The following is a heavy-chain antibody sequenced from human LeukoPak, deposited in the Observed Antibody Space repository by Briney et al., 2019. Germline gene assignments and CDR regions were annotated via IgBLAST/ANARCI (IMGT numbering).Heavy chain of an antibody. CDR1: GYTFTSYG. D-gene: IGHD1-26*01. CDR3: ARDGSGCYFSSYDY. CDR2: ISAYNGNT. Sequence: ASVKVSCKASGYTFTSYGISWVRQTPGQGLEWMGWISAYNGNTNYAQKLQGRVTMTTDTSTSTAYMELRSLRSDDTAVYYCARDGSGCYFSSYDYWGQGTLVTVSS. V-gene: IGHV1-18*01. J-gene: IGHJ4*02.